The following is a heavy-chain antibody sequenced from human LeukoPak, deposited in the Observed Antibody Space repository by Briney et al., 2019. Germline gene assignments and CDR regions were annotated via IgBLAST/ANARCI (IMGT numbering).Heavy chain of an antibody. CDR3: ARRDCSSTSCHIEGFDP. V-gene: IGHV4-34*01. D-gene: IGHD2-2*01. Sequence: SETLSLTCAVYGGSFSGYYWSWIRQPPGKGLEWIGEINHSGSTNYNPSLKSRVTISVDTSKNQFSLKLSSVTAADTAVYYCARRDCSSTSCHIEGFDPWGQGTLVTVSS. CDR2: INHSGST. CDR1: GGSFSGYY. J-gene: IGHJ5*02.